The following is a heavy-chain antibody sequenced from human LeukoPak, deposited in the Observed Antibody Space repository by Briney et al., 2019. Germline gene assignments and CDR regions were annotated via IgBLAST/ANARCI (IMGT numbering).Heavy chain of an antibody. CDR1: GLTFGDYA. V-gene: IGHV3-49*03. Sequence: GGSLRLSCTASGLTFGDYAMSGFRQAPGKGLEGVGFIRSKAYGGTTEYAAAVKGRFTISRDDSKSIAYLQMKSLKTEDTAVYYCTREVGSSGLGHYYYYMDVWGKGTTVTVSS. CDR3: TREVGSSGLGHYYYYMDV. D-gene: IGHD6-19*01. J-gene: IGHJ6*03. CDR2: IRSKAYGGTT.